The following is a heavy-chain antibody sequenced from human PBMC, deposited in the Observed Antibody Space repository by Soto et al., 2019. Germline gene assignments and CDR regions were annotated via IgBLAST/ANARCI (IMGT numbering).Heavy chain of an antibody. CDR2: IWYDGGNK. CDR3: ASATFSGSYYDYFDY. Sequence: GGSLRLSCAASGFTFSSFGMHWVRQAPGKGLEWVAVIWYDGGNKYYADSVKGRFTISRDNSKNTLYLQMNSLRAEDTAVYYCASATFSGSYYDYFDYWGQGTLVTVSS. J-gene: IGHJ4*02. V-gene: IGHV3-33*01. D-gene: IGHD1-26*01. CDR1: GFTFSSFG.